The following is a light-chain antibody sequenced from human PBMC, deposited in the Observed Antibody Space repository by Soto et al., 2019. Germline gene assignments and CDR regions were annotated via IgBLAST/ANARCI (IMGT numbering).Light chain of an antibody. J-gene: IGKJ1*01. Sequence: EIVMTQSPGTLSLSPGERATLSCRASQSLTNYLAWYQQKPGQAPRLLIYDASNRATGIPARFSGSGSGTDFTLTISSLEPEDFAVYYCQQRSNWPWTFGQGTKVDIK. V-gene: IGKV3-11*01. CDR3: QQRSNWPWT. CDR2: DAS. CDR1: QSLTNY.